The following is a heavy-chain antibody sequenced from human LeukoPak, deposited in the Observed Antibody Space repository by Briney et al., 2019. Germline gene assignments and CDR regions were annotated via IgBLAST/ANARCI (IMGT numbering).Heavy chain of an antibody. D-gene: IGHD2-21*02. V-gene: IGHV3-21*01. J-gene: IGHJ6*03. Sequence: GGSLRLSCAASGFTFSSYSMNWVRQAPGKGLEWVSSISSSSSSYIYYADSVKGRFTISRDNAKNSLYLQMNSLRAEDTAVYYCATDCGGDCYVSGGYYYYYMDAWGKGTTVTVSS. CDR2: ISSSSSSYI. CDR1: GFTFSSYS. CDR3: ATDCGGDCYVSGGYYYYYMDA.